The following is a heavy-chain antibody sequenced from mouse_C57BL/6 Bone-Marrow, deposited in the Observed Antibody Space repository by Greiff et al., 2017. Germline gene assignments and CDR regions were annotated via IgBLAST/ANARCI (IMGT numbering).Heavy chain of an antibody. D-gene: IGHD1-1*01. J-gene: IGHJ2*01. CDR1: GYTFTSYW. V-gene: IGHV1-50*01. Sequence: QVQLQQPGAELVKPGASVKLSCKASGYTFTSYWMQWVKQRPGQGLEWIGEIDPSDSYTNYNQKFKGKATLTVDTSSSTAYMQLSGLTSEDSAVYYCAIYYDFDFWGQGTTLTVSS. CDR2: IDPSDSYT. CDR3: AIYYDFDF.